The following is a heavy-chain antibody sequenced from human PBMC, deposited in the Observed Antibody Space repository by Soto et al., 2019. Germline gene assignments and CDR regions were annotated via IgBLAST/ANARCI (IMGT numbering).Heavy chain of an antibody. CDR2: ISWDGETT. J-gene: IGHJ4*02. CDR1: GFTFDDHT. V-gene: IGHV3-43*01. CDR3: ASSQGDY. Sequence: EVHLVESGGGVVQPGGSLRLSCAASGFTFDDHTMHGVRQASGKGLEWVSLISWDGETTYYADSVKGRFTISRDNSKNSLYLQMNALTTEDTALYYCASSQGDYWGQGTLVTVAS.